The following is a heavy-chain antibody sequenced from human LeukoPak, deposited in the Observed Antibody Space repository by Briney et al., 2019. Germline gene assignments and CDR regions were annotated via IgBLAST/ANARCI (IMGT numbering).Heavy chain of an antibody. CDR2: FYSGGST. CDR1: GFNVSSNY. CDR3: ARVDSRTAQFDY. D-gene: IGHD6-13*01. Sequence: GGSLRLSCAVSGFNVSSNYLNWVRQAPGKGPEWVTDFYSGGSTYYADSVKGRFTISRDNSKNTLYLQMNSLRAEDTAVYHCARVDSRTAQFDYWGQGTLVTVSS. J-gene: IGHJ4*02. V-gene: IGHV3-66*01.